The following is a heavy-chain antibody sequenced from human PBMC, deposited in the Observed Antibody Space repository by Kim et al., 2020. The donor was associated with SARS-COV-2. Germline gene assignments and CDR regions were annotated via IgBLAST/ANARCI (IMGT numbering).Heavy chain of an antibody. CDR1: GFIFDDYA. J-gene: IGHJ4*02. CDR2: INGNGYTT. D-gene: IGHD1-26*01. Sequence: GGSLRLSCAASGFIFDDYAMHWIRQAPGKAPEWVSIINGNGYTTYYADSLEGRFTVSRDNSKNSVFLEMNGLTSEDTALYYCSKDRTIGSFPTFDHWGQGTLVIVSA. V-gene: IGHV3-43*02. CDR3: SKDRTIGSFPTFDH.